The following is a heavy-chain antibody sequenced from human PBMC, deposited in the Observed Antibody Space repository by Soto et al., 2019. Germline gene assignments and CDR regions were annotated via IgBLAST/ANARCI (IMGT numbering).Heavy chain of an antibody. CDR1: GFTFSSYA. CDR3: AKDHRYSYGRTQYFQH. V-gene: IGHV3-23*01. Sequence: GGSLRLSCAASGFTFSSYAMSWVRQAPGKGLEWVSAISGSGGSTYYADSVKGRFTISRDNSKNTLYLQMNSLRAEDTAVYYCAKDHRYSYGRTQYFQHWGQGTLVTVSS. CDR2: ISGSGGST. J-gene: IGHJ1*01. D-gene: IGHD5-18*01.